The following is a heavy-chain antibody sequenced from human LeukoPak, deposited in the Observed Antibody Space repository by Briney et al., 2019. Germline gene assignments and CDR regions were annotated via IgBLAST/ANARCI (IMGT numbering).Heavy chain of an antibody. D-gene: IGHD5-18*01. CDR2: INPNSGGT. J-gene: IGHJ4*02. CDR3: ARASGYSYGSDVDFDY. V-gene: IGHV1-2*04. CDR1: GYTFTGYY. Sequence: ASVKVSCKASGYTFTGYYMHWVRQAPGQGLEWMGWINPNSGGTNYAQKFQGWVTMTRDTSISTAYMELSRLRSDDTAVYYCARASGYSYGSDVDFDYWGQGTLVTVSS.